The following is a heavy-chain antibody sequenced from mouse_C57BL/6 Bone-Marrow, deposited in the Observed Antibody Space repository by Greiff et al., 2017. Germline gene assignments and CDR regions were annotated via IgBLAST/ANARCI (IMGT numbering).Heavy chain of an antibody. CDR2: INPGSGGT. D-gene: IGHD2-1*01. CDR1: GYAFTNYL. CDR3: AREKIYYPYLDV. J-gene: IGHJ1*03. V-gene: IGHV1-54*01. Sequence: VQLQQSGAELVRPGTSVKVSCKASGYAFTNYLIEWVKQRPGQGLEWIGVINPGSGGTNYNEKFKGKATLTADKSSSTAYMQLSSLTSEDSAVEFCAREKIYYPYLDVGGTGTTVTVSS.